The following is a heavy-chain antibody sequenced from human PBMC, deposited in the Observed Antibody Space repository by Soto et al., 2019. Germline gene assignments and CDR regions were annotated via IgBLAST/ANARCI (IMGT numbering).Heavy chain of an antibody. D-gene: IGHD6-19*01. CDR1: GFTFSRYT. CDR2: ISSSSIYI. CDR3: ARSSGWYEADAFDM. J-gene: IGHJ3*02. Sequence: EVQLVASGGGLVKPGASLRLSCAASGFTFSRYTIDWVRQAPGKGLEGVAAISSSSIYIYYAASVEGRFTVSRDNAKNSLYLQMNSLRAEDTAVYYCARSSGWYEADAFDMWGQGTMVTVSA. V-gene: IGHV3-21*01.